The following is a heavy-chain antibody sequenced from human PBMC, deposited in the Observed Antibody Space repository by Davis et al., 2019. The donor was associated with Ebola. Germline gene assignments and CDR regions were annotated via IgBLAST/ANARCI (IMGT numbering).Heavy chain of an antibody. D-gene: IGHD3-9*01. V-gene: IGHV3-30*02. CDR2: IRYDGSNG. CDR3: AKDVASFDWLLPFDS. J-gene: IGHJ4*02. Sequence: GESLKISCAAPGFSFSNYGMHWVRRAAGKGLEWVAFIRYDGSNGRYGDSVKGRFTISRDNSKNTLYLQMNSLRAEDTAVYYCAKDVASFDWLLPFDSCGQGTLVTVSS. CDR1: GFSFSNYG.